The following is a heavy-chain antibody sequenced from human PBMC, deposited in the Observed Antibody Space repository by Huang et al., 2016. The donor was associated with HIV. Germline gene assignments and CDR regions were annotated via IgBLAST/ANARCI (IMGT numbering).Heavy chain of an antibody. CDR3: ARVESGYYDAFDI. J-gene: IGHJ3*02. CDR1: GGSISTGNYD. CDR2: LSTGGIA. V-gene: IGHV4-61*09. D-gene: IGHD3-3*01. Sequence: QVQLQESGPGLVKPSETLSLTCTVSGGSISTGNYDWSWIRQPAGKGLEWVGTLSTGGIANYNPSLKSRVTISLYTSKTQFSRNRSSVTAADSAVYYCARVESGYYDAFDIWGPGTTVTVSS.